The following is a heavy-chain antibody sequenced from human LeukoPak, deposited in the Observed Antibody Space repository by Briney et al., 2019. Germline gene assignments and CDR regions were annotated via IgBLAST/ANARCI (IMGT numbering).Heavy chain of an antibody. D-gene: IGHD3-9*01. CDR2: INPNSGGT. CDR3: ARADDILTGHFDY. J-gene: IGHJ4*02. Sequence: GASVKVSCKASGYTFTGYYMHWVRQAPGQGIEWMGWINPNSGGTNYAQKFQGWVTMTRDTSISTAYMELSRLRSDDTAVYYCARADDILTGHFDYWGQGTLVTVSS. V-gene: IGHV1-2*04. CDR1: GYTFTGYY.